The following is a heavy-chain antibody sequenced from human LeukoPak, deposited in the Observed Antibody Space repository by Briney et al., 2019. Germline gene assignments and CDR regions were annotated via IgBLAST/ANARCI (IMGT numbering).Heavy chain of an antibody. D-gene: IGHD1-26*01. CDR3: ARDQSGSYYR. CDR1: GYTFTNYA. Sequence: ASVKVSCKASGYTFTNYAMNWVRQAPGQGLEWMGWINTNTGNPTYAQGFTGRFDFSLDTSVSTAYLQINSLKAEDTAVYYCARDQSGSYYRWGQGTLVTVPS. CDR2: INTNTGNP. J-gene: IGHJ4*02. V-gene: IGHV7-4-1*02.